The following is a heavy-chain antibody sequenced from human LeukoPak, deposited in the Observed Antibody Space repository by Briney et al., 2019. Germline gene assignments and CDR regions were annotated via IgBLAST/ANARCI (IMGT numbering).Heavy chain of an antibody. V-gene: IGHV3-30*04. Sequence: GGSLRLSCAASGFTFSSCAIHWVRQARKGLEWVAVISYDGRNKDYADSVKGRLTISRDNSKNTLYLQMDSLRGDDAAVYYCAKAVGSISWSFDYWGQGTLVTVSS. CDR3: AKAVGSISWSFDY. D-gene: IGHD6-13*01. CDR2: ISYDGRNK. CDR1: GFTFSSCA. J-gene: IGHJ4*02.